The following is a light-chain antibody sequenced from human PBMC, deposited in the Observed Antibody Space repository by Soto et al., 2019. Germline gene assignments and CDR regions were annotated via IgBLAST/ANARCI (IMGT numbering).Light chain of an antibody. V-gene: IGKV1D-12*01. Sequence: DIQMTQSPSSVSASVGDRVTITCRSSQVISSWLACYQQKPGKAPKLLIYAASSLQSGVPSRFSGSGAGTDFTLTISSLQPEDFATYYCPQANSFPLTFGGGTKVEIK. CDR2: AAS. CDR3: PQANSFPLT. CDR1: QVISSW. J-gene: IGKJ4*01.